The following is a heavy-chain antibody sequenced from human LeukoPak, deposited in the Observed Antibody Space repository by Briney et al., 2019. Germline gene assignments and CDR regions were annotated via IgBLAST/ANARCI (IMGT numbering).Heavy chain of an antibody. D-gene: IGHD2-15*01. V-gene: IGHV3-23*01. J-gene: IGHJ4*02. CDR2: ISGSYT. CDR3: AKSPLEYCSSASCFLYFDY. Sequence: GGSLRLSCAASGFTFSNYAVSWVRQAPGKGLEWVSTISGSYTYYADSVKGRFAISRDNSQNTLYLQMNSLRAEDTAIYYCAKSPLEYCSSASCFLYFDYWGQGTLVTVSS. CDR1: GFTFSNYA.